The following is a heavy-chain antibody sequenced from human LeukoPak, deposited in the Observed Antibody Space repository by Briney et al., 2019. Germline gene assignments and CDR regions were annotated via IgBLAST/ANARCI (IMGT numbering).Heavy chain of an antibody. CDR1: GYSISSGYY. Sequence: PSETLSLTCAVSGYSISSGYYWGWIRQPPGKGLEWTGGIYHSGSTYYNPSLKSRVTISVDTSKNQFSLKLSSVTAADTAVYYCASRPWGYFDYWGQGTLVTVSS. CDR3: ASRPWGYFDY. V-gene: IGHV4-38-2*01. J-gene: IGHJ4*02. D-gene: IGHD3-16*01. CDR2: IYHSGST.